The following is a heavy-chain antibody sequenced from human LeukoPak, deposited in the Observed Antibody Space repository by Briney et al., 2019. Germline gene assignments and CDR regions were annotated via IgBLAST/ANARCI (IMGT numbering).Heavy chain of an antibody. CDR3: ARDRDGCDFLSGRLNWFDP. Sequence: GASLRLSCTASGYTFTGYYMHWVRQAPGQGLEWMGWITPNSGGTNYAQKFQGRVTMTRDTSISTAYMELSRLRADDTAVYYCARDRDGCDFLSGRLNWFDPWGQGTLVTVSS. D-gene: IGHD3-3*01. V-gene: IGHV1-2*02. CDR1: GYTFTGYY. J-gene: IGHJ5*02. CDR2: ITPNSGGT.